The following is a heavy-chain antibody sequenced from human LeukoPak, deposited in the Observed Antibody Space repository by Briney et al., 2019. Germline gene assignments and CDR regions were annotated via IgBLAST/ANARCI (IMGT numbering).Heavy chain of an antibody. CDR3: ARDGNFYFDL. Sequence: GGSLRLSCAASGFTFSSYSMNWVRQAPGKGLEWVSSISGRTHYIYYADSVKGRFTISRDNAQNSLYLQMNTLRPEDTAVYYCARDGNFYFDLWGRGTLVTVSS. CDR2: ISGRTHYI. CDR1: GFTFSSYS. J-gene: IGHJ2*01. V-gene: IGHV3-21*01. D-gene: IGHD1-7*01.